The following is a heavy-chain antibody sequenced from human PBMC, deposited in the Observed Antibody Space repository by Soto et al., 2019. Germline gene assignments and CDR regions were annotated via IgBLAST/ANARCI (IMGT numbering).Heavy chain of an antibody. J-gene: IGHJ4*02. CDR3: ARTGTTWYFDY. Sequence: GGSLRLPCAVSGLTFSSHSMNWVRQAPGKGLEWVSSIYSSSNYIYYADSVKGRFTISRDNAKNSLYLQMNSLRAEDTAVYYCARTGTTWYFDYWGQGILVTVSS. V-gene: IGHV3-21*01. CDR2: IYSSSNYI. CDR1: GLTFSSHS. D-gene: IGHD1-1*01.